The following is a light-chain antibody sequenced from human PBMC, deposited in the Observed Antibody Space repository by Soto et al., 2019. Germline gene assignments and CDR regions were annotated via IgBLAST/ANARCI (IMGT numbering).Light chain of an antibody. CDR3: QQRSNWPTT. J-gene: IGKJ1*01. CDR1: QSVNNY. Sequence: EIVLTQSPATLSLSPGERATLSCRASQSVNNYLAWYQQKPGRAPRLLIYDASIRPTGIPARFSGSGSGTDFTLTISYLEPEDFAVYYCQQRSNWPTTFGQGTKVDIK. CDR2: DAS. V-gene: IGKV3-11*01.